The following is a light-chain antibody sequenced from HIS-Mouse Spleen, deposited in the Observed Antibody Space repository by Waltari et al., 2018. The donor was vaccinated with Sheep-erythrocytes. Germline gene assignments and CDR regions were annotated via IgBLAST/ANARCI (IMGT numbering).Light chain of an antibody. Sequence: SYVLTQPPSVSVAPGQTARITCGGNNIGSKSVHWYQQKPGQAPVLVVYDDSDRPSGIPERFSGSNSGNTATLTISGTQAMDEADYYCQAWDSSTEVFGGGTKLTVL. J-gene: IGLJ2*01. CDR1: NIGSKS. CDR3: QAWDSSTEV. V-gene: IGLV3-21*02. CDR2: DDS.